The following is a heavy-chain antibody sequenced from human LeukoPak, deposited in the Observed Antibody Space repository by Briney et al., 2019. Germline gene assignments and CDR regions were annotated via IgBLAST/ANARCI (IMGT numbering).Heavy chain of an antibody. CDR2: IYYSGST. CDR3: ARGADSSGYYSIFYFDY. D-gene: IGHD3-22*01. V-gene: IGHV4-59*01. CDR1: GGSFSGYY. Sequence: ASETLSLTCAVYGGSFSGYYWSWIRQPPGKGLEWIGYIYYSGSTNYNPSLKSRVTISVDTSKNQFSLKLSSVTAADTAVYYCARGADSSGYYSIFYFDYWGQGTLVTVSS. J-gene: IGHJ4*02.